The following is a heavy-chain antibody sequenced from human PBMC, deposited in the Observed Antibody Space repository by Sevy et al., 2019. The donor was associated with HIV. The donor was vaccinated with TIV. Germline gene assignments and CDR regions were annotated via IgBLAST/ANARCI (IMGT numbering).Heavy chain of an antibody. D-gene: IGHD3-9*01. J-gene: IGHJ6*02. V-gene: IGHV3-30*18. CDR2: ISYDGSNK. CDR1: GLTLSSCG. Sequence: GGSLRLSCAASGLTLSSCGMHWARQAPGKGLEWVAVISYDGSNKYYAESMKGRFTISRETSKNTVYLQMNSLRAEDTAVYYCAKDFTGFYGMDVWGQGTTVTVSS. CDR3: AKDFTGFYGMDV.